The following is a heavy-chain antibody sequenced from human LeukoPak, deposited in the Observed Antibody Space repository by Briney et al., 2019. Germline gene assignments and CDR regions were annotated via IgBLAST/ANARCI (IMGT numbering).Heavy chain of an antibody. V-gene: IGHV1-18*04. CDR2: ISPYNGDT. CDR3: AKLRGGIYSSRDAFDI. CDR1: GYTFSSNG. Sequence: ASVKVSCKASGYTFSSNGISWVRQGPGQELEGMAWISPYNGDTKYSPEFESRVTVTTDTSTSTAYMELRSLRSDGTALYYCAKLRGGIYSSRDAFDIWGQGTMVTVSS. J-gene: IGHJ3*02. D-gene: IGHD3-16*01.